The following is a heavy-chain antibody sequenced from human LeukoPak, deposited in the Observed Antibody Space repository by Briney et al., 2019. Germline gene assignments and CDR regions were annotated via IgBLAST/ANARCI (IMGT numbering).Heavy chain of an antibody. D-gene: IGHD3-3*01. CDR3: ARDITTTSGYFDY. CDR1: GCSISSSSYY. V-gene: IGHV4-39*02. Sequence: SETLSLTCTVSGCSISSSSYYWGWIRQPPGKGLEWIGSIYYSGSTYYNPSLKSRVTISVDTSKNQFSLKLSSVTAADTAVYYCARDITTTSGYFDYWGQGTLVTVSS. CDR2: IYYSGST. J-gene: IGHJ4*02.